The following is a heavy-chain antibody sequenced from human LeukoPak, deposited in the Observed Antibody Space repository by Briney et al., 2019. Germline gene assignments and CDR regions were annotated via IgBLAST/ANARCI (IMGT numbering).Heavy chain of an antibody. CDR2: IYYSGST. J-gene: IGHJ2*01. CDR1: GGSISSGGYY. Sequence: SETLSLTCTVSGGSISSGGYYWSWIRQHPGKGLEWIGYIYYSGSTYYNPSLKSRVTISVDTSKNQFSLKLSSVTAADTAVYYRARGLSDYYDSSGLWYFDLWGRGTLVTVSS. D-gene: IGHD3-22*01. V-gene: IGHV4-31*03. CDR3: ARGLSDYYDSSGLWYFDL.